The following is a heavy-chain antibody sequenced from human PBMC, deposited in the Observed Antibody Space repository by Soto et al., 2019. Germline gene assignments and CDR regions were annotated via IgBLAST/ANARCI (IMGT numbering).Heavy chain of an antibody. D-gene: IGHD5-12*01. CDR2: IIPIFGTA. Sequence: GASVKVSCKASGGTFSSYAISCVRQAPGQGLEWMGGIIPIFGTANYAQKFQGRVTITADESTSTAYMELSSLRSEDTAVYYCARDLGGYDLYYYYYGMDVWGQGTTVTVSS. J-gene: IGHJ6*02. CDR1: GGTFSSYA. V-gene: IGHV1-69*13. CDR3: ARDLGGYDLYYYYYGMDV.